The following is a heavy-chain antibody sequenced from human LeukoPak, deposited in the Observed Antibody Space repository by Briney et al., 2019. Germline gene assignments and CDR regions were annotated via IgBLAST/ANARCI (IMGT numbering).Heavy chain of an antibody. Sequence: GGALRLSCTASGFNFGIYGMHWVRQAPGKGLEWVSAISGSGGSTYYADSVKGRFTISRDNSKNTLYLQMNSLRAEDTAVYYCARVLSGSYPQPDFHWGQGTLVTVSS. D-gene: IGHD1-26*01. CDR1: GFNFGIYG. J-gene: IGHJ4*02. CDR2: ISGSGGST. CDR3: ARVLSGSYPQPDFH. V-gene: IGHV3-23*01.